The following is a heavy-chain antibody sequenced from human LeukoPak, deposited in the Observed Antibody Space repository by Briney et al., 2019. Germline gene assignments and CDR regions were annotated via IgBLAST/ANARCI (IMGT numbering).Heavy chain of an antibody. Sequence: GGSLILSCGASRFTFDDYWMSWVRQAPGQGLEWVANINQDGSEKYYLDSAKGRFTISRDNARNSLYLQVNSLRAEDTAVYYCAKDRASGWPNAFDIWGQGTMVTVSS. D-gene: IGHD6-19*01. J-gene: IGHJ3*02. CDR3: AKDRASGWPNAFDI. CDR1: RFTFDDYW. V-gene: IGHV3-7*01. CDR2: INQDGSEK.